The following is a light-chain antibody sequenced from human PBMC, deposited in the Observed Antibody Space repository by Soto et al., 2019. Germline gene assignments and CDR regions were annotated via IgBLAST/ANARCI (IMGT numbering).Light chain of an antibody. CDR3: QQYGSSSYT. J-gene: IGKJ2*01. Sequence: EIVLTQSPGTLSLSPGEGATLSCRASQSVASSSLAWYQQKPGQAPRLIIYGASNRATGTPDRFSGGGSGTDFTLTISSLEPEDFAVYYCQQYGSSSYTFGQGTKLEIK. CDR2: GAS. CDR1: QSVASSS. V-gene: IGKV3-20*01.